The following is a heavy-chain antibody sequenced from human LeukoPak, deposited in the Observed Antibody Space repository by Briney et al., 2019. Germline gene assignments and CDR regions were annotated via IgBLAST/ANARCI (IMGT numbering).Heavy chain of an antibody. CDR1: DGSFSGYY. V-gene: IGHV4-34*01. CDR2: INHSGST. D-gene: IGHD3-3*01. Sequence: SETLSLTCAVYDGSFSGYYWSWIRQPPGKGLEWIGEINHSGSTNYNPSLKSRVTISLDTSKSQFSLKVRYVTAADTAAYYCARGLNDSWTGENYWGQGTLVTVSS. CDR3: ARGLNDSWTGENY. J-gene: IGHJ4*02.